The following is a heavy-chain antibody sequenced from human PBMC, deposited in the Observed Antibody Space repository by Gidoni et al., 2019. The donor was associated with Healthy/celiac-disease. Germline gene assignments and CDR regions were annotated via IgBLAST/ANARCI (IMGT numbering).Heavy chain of an antibody. CDR2: ISYDGSNK. V-gene: IGHV3-30*04. Sequence: QVQLVASGGGVVQPGRSLRLSCAASGFTFRSYAMHWVRQAPGKGLEWVAVISYDGSNKYYADSVKGRFTISRDNSKNTLYLQMNSLRAEDTAVYYCARGSRGIAVAGRFDYWGQGTLVTVSS. CDR3: ARGSRGIAVAGRFDY. CDR1: GFTFRSYA. D-gene: IGHD6-19*01. J-gene: IGHJ4*02.